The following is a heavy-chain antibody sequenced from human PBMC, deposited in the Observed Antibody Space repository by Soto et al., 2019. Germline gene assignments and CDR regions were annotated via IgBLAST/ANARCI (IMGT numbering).Heavy chain of an antibody. Sequence: PGGSLRLSCADSGFRVSSYSMSWVRQTPGKGLEWVAAITATGDRTYYADSVTGRFTISRDNSKKTHYLQMTSLRAEDTAMYYCATMNGYFEYWGQGTPVIVSS. D-gene: IGHD3-22*01. CDR1: GFRVSSYS. J-gene: IGHJ4*02. V-gene: IGHV3-23*01. CDR3: ATMNGYFEY. CDR2: ITATGDRT.